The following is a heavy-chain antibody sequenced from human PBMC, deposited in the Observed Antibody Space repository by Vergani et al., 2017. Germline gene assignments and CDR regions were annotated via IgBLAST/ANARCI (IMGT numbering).Heavy chain of an antibody. J-gene: IGHJ4*02. CDR3: AGRSGIVYDIFSGTQYFFDF. CDR2: IYRTGRT. CDR1: GFSIDNGYY. V-gene: IGHV4-38-2*01. Sequence: QVQLQESGPGLVKPSETLSLTCAVSGFSIDNGYYWDWIRQPPGKGLEWIGSIYRTGRTHFNPSLKSRVTISVDTSNNHFSLRLNSLTAADTAVYYLAGRSGIVYDIFSGTQYFFDFWGQGPLVTVSS. D-gene: IGHD3-9*01.